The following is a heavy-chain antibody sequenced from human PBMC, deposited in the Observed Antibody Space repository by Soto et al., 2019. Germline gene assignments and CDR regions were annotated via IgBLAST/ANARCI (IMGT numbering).Heavy chain of an antibody. CDR1: GGSISSYY. V-gene: IGHV4-59*01. D-gene: IGHD2-2*01. Sequence: TSETLSLTCTVSGGSISSYYWSWIRQPPGKGLEWIGYIYYSGSTNYNPSLKSRVTISVDTSKNQFSLKLSSVTAADTAVYYCAGAKIVVVPAAMRRYNWFDPWGQGTLVTVSS. CDR3: AGAKIVVVPAAMRRYNWFDP. J-gene: IGHJ5*02. CDR2: IYYSGST.